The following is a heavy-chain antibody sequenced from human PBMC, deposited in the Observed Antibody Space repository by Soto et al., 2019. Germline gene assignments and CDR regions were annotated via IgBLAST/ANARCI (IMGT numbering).Heavy chain of an antibody. J-gene: IGHJ4*02. CDR1: GFIFSNYD. CDR3: AGMITFGGVLVD. D-gene: IGHD3-16*02. Sequence: QVLLVESGGGVVQPGRSLRLSCAASGFIFSNYDMHWVRQAPGKGLEWVAFISYDGSDKYYADSVKGRFTISRDNSKNTLFLQMNSLRVEDTAVYYCAGMITFGGVLVDWGQRTLVTVSS. V-gene: IGHV3-30*03. CDR2: ISYDGSDK.